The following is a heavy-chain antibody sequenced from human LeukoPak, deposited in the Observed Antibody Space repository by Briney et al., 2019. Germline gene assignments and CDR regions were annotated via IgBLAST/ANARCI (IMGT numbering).Heavy chain of an antibody. D-gene: IGHD1-26*01. J-gene: IGHJ4*02. CDR2: MNPNSGNT. V-gene: IGHV1-8*01. CDR1: KDTFTIYD. Sequence: ASVKVSCKASKDTFTIYDVNWVRQATGLGLDWMGWMNPNSGNTGYAQKFQGRVTMTMNSSISTAYMELTSLTSEDTAVYYCARSTMGARRTYDYWGQGTLVTVSS. CDR3: ARSTMGARRTYDY.